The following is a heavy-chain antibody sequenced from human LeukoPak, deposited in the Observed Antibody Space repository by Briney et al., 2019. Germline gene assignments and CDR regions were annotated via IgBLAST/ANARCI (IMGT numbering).Heavy chain of an antibody. Sequence: SETLSLTCAVYGGSFSGYYWSWIRQPPGKGLEWIGEINHSGSTNYNPSLESRVTISVDTSKNQFSLELSSVTAADTAVYYCARGLGLHYYGSGSSHRPLDYWGQGTLVTVSS. CDR2: INHSGST. D-gene: IGHD3-10*01. J-gene: IGHJ4*02. CDR3: ARGLGLHYYGSGSSHRPLDY. V-gene: IGHV4-34*01. CDR1: GGSFSGYY.